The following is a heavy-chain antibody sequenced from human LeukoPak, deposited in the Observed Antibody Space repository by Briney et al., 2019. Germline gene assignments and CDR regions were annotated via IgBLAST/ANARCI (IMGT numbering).Heavy chain of an antibody. CDR3: ARDGYPWAFDI. V-gene: IGHV4-30-2*01. J-gene: IGHJ3*02. D-gene: IGHD1-1*01. Sequence: SETLSLTCTVSGGSISSGGYYWSWVRQPPGKGLEWIGYIYHSGSTYYNPSLKSRVTISVDRSKNQFSLKLSSVTAADTAVYYCARDGYPWAFDIWGQGTMVTVSS. CDR2: IYHSGST. CDR1: GGSISSGGYY.